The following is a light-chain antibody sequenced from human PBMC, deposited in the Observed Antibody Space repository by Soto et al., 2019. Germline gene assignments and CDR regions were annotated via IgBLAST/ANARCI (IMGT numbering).Light chain of an antibody. CDR2: GAS. Sequence: ETLMTQSPATLSVSPGERATLSCRASQSVSSNVAWYQQKPGQAPRLLIYGASNSATGIPARFSGSGSGTDFSLTITSLQSEDFAVYYCQQYNDWPPWTFGQGTKVDIK. CDR3: QQYNDWPPWT. V-gene: IGKV3-15*01. J-gene: IGKJ1*01. CDR1: QSVSSN.